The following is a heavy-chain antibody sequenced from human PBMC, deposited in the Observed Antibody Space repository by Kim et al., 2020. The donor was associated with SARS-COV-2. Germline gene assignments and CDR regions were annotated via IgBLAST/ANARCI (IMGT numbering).Heavy chain of an antibody. D-gene: IGHD6-6*01. CDR1: GGTFSSYA. CDR2: IIPIFGTA. Sequence: SVKVSCKASGGTFSSYAISWVRQAPGQGLEWMGGIIPIFGTANYAQKFQGRVTITADESTSTAYMELSSLRSEDTAVYYCARDHLYSSSSEGDYFDYWGQGTLVTVSS. J-gene: IGHJ4*02. CDR3: ARDHLYSSSSEGDYFDY. V-gene: IGHV1-69*13.